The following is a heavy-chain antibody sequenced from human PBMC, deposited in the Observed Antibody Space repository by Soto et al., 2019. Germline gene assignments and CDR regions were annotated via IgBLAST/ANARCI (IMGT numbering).Heavy chain of an antibody. D-gene: IGHD6-19*01. CDR1: GDSISSSRW. V-gene: IGHV4-4*02. Sequence: QVQLQESGPGLVKPSGTLSLTCDVSGDSISSSRWWTWVRQPPGKGLEWIGDSFHTGNTNYNPSLKSRVTISVDKSKNQFSLKLTSVTAADTAVYYCAYSTGWYHLDLWGQGTLVTVSS. CDR3: AYSTGWYHLDL. CDR2: SFHTGNT. J-gene: IGHJ3*01.